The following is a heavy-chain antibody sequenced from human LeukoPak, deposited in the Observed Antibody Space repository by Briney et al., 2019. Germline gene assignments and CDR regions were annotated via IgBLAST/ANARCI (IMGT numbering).Heavy chain of an antibody. D-gene: IGHD3-16*01. Sequence: SETLSLTCTVVGDSMDVYYWTWLRQAPGKGLEWIGYIFSSGATNYNRSLKSRVTILIDTSKKNSSLTLKSVTAADTAIYYCARLYYPDRGQWYYYDSWGQGTLVTVSS. CDR2: IFSSGAT. V-gene: IGHV4-59*01. J-gene: IGHJ4*02. CDR1: GDSMDVYY. CDR3: ARLYYPDRGQWYYYDS.